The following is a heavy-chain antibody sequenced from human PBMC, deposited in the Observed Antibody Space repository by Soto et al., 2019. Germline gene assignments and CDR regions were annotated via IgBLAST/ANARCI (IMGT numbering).Heavy chain of an antibody. CDR3: ARGYYDSNGQSNTFDI. D-gene: IGHD3-22*01. Sequence: SETLSLTCTVSGASIRSSYSSWIRQSPGKGLEWIGFVHYTGSTNYNPSLKGRVTISVDTSKNQFSLRLTSVTAADTAVYYCARGYYDSNGQSNTFDIWGQGTMVTV. V-gene: IGHV4-59*01. CDR1: GASIRSSY. CDR2: VHYTGST. J-gene: IGHJ3*02.